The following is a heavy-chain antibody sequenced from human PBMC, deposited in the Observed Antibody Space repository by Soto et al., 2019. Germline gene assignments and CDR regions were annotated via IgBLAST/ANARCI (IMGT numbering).Heavy chain of an antibody. CDR1: GFTFSSYG. CDR3: ATTGPY. J-gene: IGHJ4*02. CDR2: IWFDGSNK. V-gene: IGHV3-33*01. Sequence: QVQLVESGGGVVQPGRSLSLSCAAPGFTFSSYGMHWVRQAPGKGLEWVAVIWFDGSNKFYADSVKGRFTISRDNSKNTVSLQMNSLRDEDSAAYYCATTGPYWGQGTLVTVSS.